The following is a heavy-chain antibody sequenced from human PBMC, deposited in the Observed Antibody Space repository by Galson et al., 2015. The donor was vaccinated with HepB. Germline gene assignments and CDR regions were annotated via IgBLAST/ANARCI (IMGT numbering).Heavy chain of an antibody. CDR2: IIPIFGTA. Sequence: SVKVSCKASGGTFSSYAISWVRQAPGQGLEWMGGIIPIFGTANYAQKFQGRVTITADKSTSTAYMELSSLRSEDTAVYYCARSYGDYYYYGMDVWGQGTTVTVSS. V-gene: IGHV1-69*06. J-gene: IGHJ6*02. D-gene: IGHD4-17*01. CDR1: GGTFSSYA. CDR3: ARSYGDYYYYGMDV.